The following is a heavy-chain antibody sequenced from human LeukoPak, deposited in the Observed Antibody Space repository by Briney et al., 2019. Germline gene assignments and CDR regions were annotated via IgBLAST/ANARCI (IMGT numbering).Heavy chain of an antibody. CDR1: GYTFTSYG. CDR3: ARHDYGDYSFDY. Sequence: ASVKVSCKASGYTFTSYGIGWVRQAPGQGLEWMGWISAYNGNTNYAQKLQGRVTMTTDTSTSTAYMELRSLRSDDTAVYYCARHDYGDYSFDYWGQGTLVTVSS. J-gene: IGHJ4*02. V-gene: IGHV1-18*01. CDR2: ISAYNGNT. D-gene: IGHD4-17*01.